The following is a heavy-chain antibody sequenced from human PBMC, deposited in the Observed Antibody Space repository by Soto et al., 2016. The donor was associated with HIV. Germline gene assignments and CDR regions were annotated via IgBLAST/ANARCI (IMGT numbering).Heavy chain of an antibody. V-gene: IGHV1-2*02. CDR1: GFKFNDYY. CDR2: INPNSGGT. J-gene: IGHJ4*02. Sequence: QVQLVQSGAEVKKPGVAVKVSCTTSGFKFNDYYIHWVRQAPGQGLEWMGWINPNSGGTNYAQKFQGRVTMTRDTSISTAYMELSRLRSDDTAVYYCARVPRSGGSGGSFYWGQGTLVTVSS. D-gene: IGHD2-15*01. CDR3: ARVPRSGGSGGSFY.